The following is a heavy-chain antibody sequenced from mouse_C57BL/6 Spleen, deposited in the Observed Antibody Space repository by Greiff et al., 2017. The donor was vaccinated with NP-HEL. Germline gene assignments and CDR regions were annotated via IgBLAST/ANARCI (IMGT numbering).Heavy chain of an antibody. CDR3: ARDYSNHWYFDV. V-gene: IGHV1-76*01. D-gene: IGHD2-5*01. Sequence: QVQLQQSGAELVRPGASVKLSCKASGYTFTDYYINWVKQRPGQGLEWIARIYPGSGNTYYNEKFKGKATLTAEKSSSTAYMQLSSLTSEDSAVYFCARDYSNHWYFDVWGTGTTVTVSS. CDR1: GYTFTDYY. CDR2: IYPGSGNT. J-gene: IGHJ1*03.